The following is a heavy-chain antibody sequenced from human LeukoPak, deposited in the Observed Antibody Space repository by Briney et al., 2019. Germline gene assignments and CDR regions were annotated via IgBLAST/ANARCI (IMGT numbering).Heavy chain of an antibody. CDR2: INPSGGGT. CDR1: GYTFSSYY. CDR3: ARAVYGLDV. J-gene: IGHJ6*02. Sequence: ASVKVSCKTSGYTFSSYYIHWVRQAPGQGLEWMGVINPSGGGTTYAQKFQGRVTMTRDTSTSTVYMELSSLRSEDMAVYFCARAVYGLDVWGQGTTVTVSS. V-gene: IGHV1-46*01.